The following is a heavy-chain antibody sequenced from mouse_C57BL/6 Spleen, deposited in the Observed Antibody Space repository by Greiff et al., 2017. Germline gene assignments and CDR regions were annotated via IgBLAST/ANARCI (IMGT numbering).Heavy chain of an antibody. Sequence: EVKLQESGPGLVKPSQSLSLTCSVTGYSITSGYYWNWIRQFPGNKLEWMGYISYDGSNNYNPSLKNRISITRDTSKNQFFLKLNAVTTEDTATYYCAREETALDYWGQGTTLTVSS. CDR1: GYSITSGYY. V-gene: IGHV3-6*01. CDR2: ISYDGSN. D-gene: IGHD3-2*01. CDR3: AREETALDY. J-gene: IGHJ2*01.